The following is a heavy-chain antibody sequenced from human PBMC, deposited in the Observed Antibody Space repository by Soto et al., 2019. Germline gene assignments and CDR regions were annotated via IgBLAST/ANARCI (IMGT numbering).Heavy chain of an antibody. Sequence: QVQLVQSGAEMREPGSSVKVSCKASGGTFSSSAINWLRQAPGQGPEWMGGIIPTYGTANYIEKFRGRVTMTTDTSTSTAYMEVSSLTSEDTDMYFCARSETAGHRGFDIWGQGTLVTVSS. V-gene: IGHV1-69*06. D-gene: IGHD6-19*01. CDR3: ARSETAGHRGFDI. J-gene: IGHJ3*02. CDR2: IIPTYGTA. CDR1: GGTFSSSA.